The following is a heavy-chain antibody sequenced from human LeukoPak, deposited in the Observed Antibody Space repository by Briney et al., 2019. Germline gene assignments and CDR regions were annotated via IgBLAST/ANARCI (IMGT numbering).Heavy chain of an antibody. CDR2: ISWNSGSI. Sequence: GGSLRLSCAASGFTFDDYAMRWVRQAPGKGLEWVSGISWNSGSIGYADSVKGRFTISRDNAKNSLYLQMNSLRAEDTALYYCAKDGDRNGMDVWGQGTTVTVSS. CDR1: GFTFDDYA. J-gene: IGHJ6*02. D-gene: IGHD3-10*01. CDR3: AKDGDRNGMDV. V-gene: IGHV3-9*01.